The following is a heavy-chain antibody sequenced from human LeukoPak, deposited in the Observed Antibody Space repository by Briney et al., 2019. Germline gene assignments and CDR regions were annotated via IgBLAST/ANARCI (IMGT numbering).Heavy chain of an antibody. CDR1: GTPIDVGY. CDR2: IYYSGAT. D-gene: IGHD3-16*01. CDR3: AKESGGWPVA. Sequence: PSETLSLTCAVSGTPIDVGYWSWFRQPPGKGLQWIGEIYYSGATKYNPALTSRVTISIQVMKSTLSLPMTSVTSADTAVYFCAKESGGWPVAWGKGTLVSVSS. V-gene: IGHV4-59*08. J-gene: IGHJ5*02.